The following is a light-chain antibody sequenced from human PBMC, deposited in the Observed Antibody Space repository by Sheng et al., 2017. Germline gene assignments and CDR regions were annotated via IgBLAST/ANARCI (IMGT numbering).Light chain of an antibody. CDR2: DVS. CDR3: CSYAGSYTSL. Sequence: QSALTQSRSVSGSPGQSVTISCTGTSSDVGGYNYVSWYQQHPGKAPKLMIYDVSKRPSGVPDRFSGSKSGNTASLTISGLQAEDEADYYCCSYAGSYTSLFGGGTKLTVL. V-gene: IGLV2-11*01. J-gene: IGLJ2*01. CDR1: SSDVGGYNY.